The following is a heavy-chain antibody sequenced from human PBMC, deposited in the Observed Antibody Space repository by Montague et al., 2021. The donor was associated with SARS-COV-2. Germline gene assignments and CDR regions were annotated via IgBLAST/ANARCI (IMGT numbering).Heavy chain of an antibody. V-gene: IGHV4-59*01. J-gene: IGHJ6*02. D-gene: IGHD3-22*01. CDR2: IYYSGST. Sequence: ETLSLTCTVSGGSISNYYWSWIRQPPGRGLEWIGYIYYSGSTDYSPSLKSRVTISLDTSKNQFSLKVTSVTAADTAVYYCARGGGYYNYGLDVWDPGTTVTVSS. CDR3: ARGGGYYNYGLDV. CDR1: GGSISNYY.